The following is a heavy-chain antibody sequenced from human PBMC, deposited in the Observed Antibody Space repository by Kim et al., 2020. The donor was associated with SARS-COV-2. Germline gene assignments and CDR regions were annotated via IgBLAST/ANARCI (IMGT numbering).Heavy chain of an antibody. CDR3: ASRGGYSYGQDY. Sequence: SDNPSLKSRVTISVDTSKNQFSLKLSSVTAADTAVYYCASRGGYSYGQDYWGQGTLVTVSS. D-gene: IGHD5-18*01. J-gene: IGHJ4*02. V-gene: IGHV4-39*01.